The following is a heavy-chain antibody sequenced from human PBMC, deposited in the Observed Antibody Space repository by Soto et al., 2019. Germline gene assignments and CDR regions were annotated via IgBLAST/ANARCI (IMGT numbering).Heavy chain of an antibody. J-gene: IGHJ4*02. D-gene: IGHD3-10*01. V-gene: IGHV3-23*01. CDR1: GFTFSSYA. Sequence: EVQLLESGGGLVQPGGSLRLSCAASGFTFSSYAMSWVRQAPGKGLEWVSAISGSGGSTYYADSVKGRFTISRDNSKNTLYLQMNRLRAEETAVYYRAKDGPWFGEVRGDYWGQGTLGTVSP. CDR2: ISGSGGST. CDR3: AKDGPWFGEVRGDY.